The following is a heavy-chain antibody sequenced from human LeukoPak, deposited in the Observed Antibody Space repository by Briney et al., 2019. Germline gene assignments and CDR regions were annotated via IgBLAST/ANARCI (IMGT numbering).Heavy chain of an antibody. Sequence: QPGRSLRLSCAASGFTFSSYGMHWVRQAPGKGLEWVAVISYDGSNKYYADSVKGRFTISRDNSKNTLYLQMNSLRAEDTAVYYCAKEKRITMIPVGYFDYWGQGTLVTVSS. V-gene: IGHV3-30*18. D-gene: IGHD3-22*01. J-gene: IGHJ4*02. CDR3: AKEKRITMIPVGYFDY. CDR1: GFTFSSYG. CDR2: ISYDGSNK.